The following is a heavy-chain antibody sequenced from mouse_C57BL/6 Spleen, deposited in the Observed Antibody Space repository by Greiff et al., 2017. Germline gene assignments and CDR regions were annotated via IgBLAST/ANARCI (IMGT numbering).Heavy chain of an antibody. V-gene: IGHV3-6*01. CDR3: ARDSISFGYAMGY. CDR1: GYSITSGYY. J-gene: IGHJ4*01. Sequence: EVQLQQSGPGLVKPSQSLSLTCSVTGYSITSGYYWNWIRQFPGNKLEWMGYISYDGSNNYNPSLKNRISITRDTSKNQFFLKLNSVTTEDTATYYCARDSISFGYAMGYWGQGTSVTVSS. CDR2: ISYDGSN.